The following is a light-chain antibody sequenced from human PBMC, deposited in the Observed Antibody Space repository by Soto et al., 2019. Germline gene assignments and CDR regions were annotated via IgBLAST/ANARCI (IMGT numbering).Light chain of an antibody. CDR2: EDN. Sequence: NFMLTQPHSVSESPGKTVTISCTRSSGSIASNYVQWYQQRPGSSPTTVIYEDNHRHSGVPDRFSGSIDSSSNSAALTISGLKTEDEADYYCQSYDGTNPWVLGGGTKLTVL. J-gene: IGLJ3*02. V-gene: IGLV6-57*01. CDR1: SGSIASNY. CDR3: QSYDGTNPWV.